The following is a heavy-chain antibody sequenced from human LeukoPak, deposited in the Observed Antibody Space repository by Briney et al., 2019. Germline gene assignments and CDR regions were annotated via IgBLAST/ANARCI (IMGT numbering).Heavy chain of an antibody. D-gene: IGHD6-13*01. CDR2: ISYDGSNK. CDR1: GFTFGKYW. J-gene: IGHJ3*02. CDR3: ARDSVVFGSWYGAFDI. V-gene: IGHV3-30-3*01. Sequence: PGGSLRLSCVASGFTFGKYWMSWVRQAPGKGLEWVAVISYDGSNKYYADSVKGRFTISRDNSKNTLYLQMNSLRAEDTAVYYCARDSVVFGSWYGAFDIWGQGTMVTVSS.